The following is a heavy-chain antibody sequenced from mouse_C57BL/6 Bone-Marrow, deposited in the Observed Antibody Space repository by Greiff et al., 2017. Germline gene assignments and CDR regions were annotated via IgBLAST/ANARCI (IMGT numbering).Heavy chain of an antibody. Sequence: QVQLQQSGAELVMPGASVKLSCKASGYTFTSYWMHWVKQRPGQGLEWIGEIDPSDSYTNYNQKFKGKSTLTVDKSSSTAYMQLSSLTSEDSAVYYCARRRDYGTWFAYWGQGTLVTVSA. CDR2: IDPSDSYT. V-gene: IGHV1-69*01. CDR3: ARRRDYGTWFAY. D-gene: IGHD1-1*02. J-gene: IGHJ3*01. CDR1: GYTFTSYW.